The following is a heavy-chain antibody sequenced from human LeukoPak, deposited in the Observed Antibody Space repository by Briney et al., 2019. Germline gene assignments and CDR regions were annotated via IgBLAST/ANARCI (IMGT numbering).Heavy chain of an antibody. J-gene: IGHJ4*02. CDR2: IYYSGTA. CDR3: ARQTGSGLFTLP. Sequence: PSETLSLTCTLSGGPISNYQWSWIRQPPGKGLEWIGNIYYSGTAYYNASLKSRVTISIDTSKNQISLRLTSVTATDTAMYYCARQTGSGLFTLPGGQGTLVTVSS. CDR1: GGPISNYQ. V-gene: IGHV4-59*08. D-gene: IGHD3/OR15-3a*01.